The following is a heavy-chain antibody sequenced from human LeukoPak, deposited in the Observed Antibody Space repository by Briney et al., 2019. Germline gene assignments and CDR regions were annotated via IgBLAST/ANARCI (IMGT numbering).Heavy chain of an antibody. V-gene: IGHV4-4*07. D-gene: IGHD3-10*01. CDR3: ARSYYGSGSLRMDV. Sequence: PSETLSLTCTVSGGSLSSYYWSWIRQPAGKGLEWIGRVYTSGSTNYNPSLKSRVTMSIDTSKNQFSLEVGSVTAADTAVYYCARSYYGSGSLRMDVWGQGTTVTVSS. CDR1: GGSLSSYY. CDR2: VYTSGST. J-gene: IGHJ6*02.